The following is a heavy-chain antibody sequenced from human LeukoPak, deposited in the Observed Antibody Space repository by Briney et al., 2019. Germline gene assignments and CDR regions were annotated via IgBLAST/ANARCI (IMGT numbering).Heavy chain of an antibody. CDR3: ARLMTTVLGFDP. CDR1: GGSISSGRYY. V-gene: IGHV4-61*02. CDR2: IYTSGST. Sequence: PSQTLSLTCTVPGGSISSGRYYSSWIRQPAGKGLEWIVRIYTSGSTNYNPSLKSRVTISVDTSKNQFSLKLSSVTAADTAVYYCARLMTTVLGFDPWGQGTLVTVSS. J-gene: IGHJ5*02. D-gene: IGHD4-11*01.